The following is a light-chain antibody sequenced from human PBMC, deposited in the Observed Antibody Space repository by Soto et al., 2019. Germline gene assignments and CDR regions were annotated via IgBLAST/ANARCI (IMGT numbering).Light chain of an antibody. Sequence: DLQMTQSPSTLSASVGDRVTITCRASQSISSWLAWYQQKPGKAPKLLIYKASNLESGVPSRFSGSGSGTEFTLTISSLQPDDFATYYCQQYNSYPWTFGQGTKVEIK. CDR3: QQYNSYPWT. CDR1: QSISSW. J-gene: IGKJ1*01. CDR2: KAS. V-gene: IGKV1-5*03.